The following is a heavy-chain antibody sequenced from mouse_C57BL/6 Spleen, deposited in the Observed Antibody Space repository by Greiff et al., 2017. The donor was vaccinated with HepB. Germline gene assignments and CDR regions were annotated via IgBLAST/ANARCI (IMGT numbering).Heavy chain of an antibody. D-gene: IGHD4-1*01. CDR3: AISGTGSYYAMDY. V-gene: IGHV2-9-1*01. Sequence: VQLQQSGPGLVAPSQRLSITCTVSGFSLTSYAISWVRQPPGKGLEWLGVIWTGGGTNYNSALKSRLSISKDNSKSQVFLKMNSLQTDDTARYYCAISGTGSYYAMDYWGQGTSVTVSS. J-gene: IGHJ4*01. CDR1: GFSLTSYA. CDR2: IWTGGGT.